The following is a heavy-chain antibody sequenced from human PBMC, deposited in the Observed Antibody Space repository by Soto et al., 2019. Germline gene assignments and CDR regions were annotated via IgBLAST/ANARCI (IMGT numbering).Heavy chain of an antibody. D-gene: IGHD6-19*01. CDR1: GGSISSSSYY. J-gene: IGHJ4*02. V-gene: IGHV4-39*01. Sequence: QLQLQESGPGLVKPSETLSLTCTVSGGSISSSSYYWGWIRQPPGKGLEWIGSIYYSGSTYYNPSLKSRVTISVDTSKNQFSLKLSSVTAADTAVYYCASIAVAGRYFDYWGQGTLVTVSS. CDR3: ASIAVAGRYFDY. CDR2: IYYSGST.